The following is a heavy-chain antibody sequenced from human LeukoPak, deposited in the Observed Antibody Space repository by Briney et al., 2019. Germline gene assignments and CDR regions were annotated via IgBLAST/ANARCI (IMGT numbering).Heavy chain of an antibody. Sequence: GGSLRLSCAASGFTFRDRYMGWVRQAPGKGLEWVGRIASKTDGGTTDYAAPVKGRFTISRDDSKNTLFLQMNSLKTEDTAVYYCTTGIRGDCGQGTLVTVSS. J-gene: IGHJ4*02. CDR3: TTGIRGD. CDR2: IASKTDGGTT. V-gene: IGHV3-15*04. CDR1: GFTFRDRY.